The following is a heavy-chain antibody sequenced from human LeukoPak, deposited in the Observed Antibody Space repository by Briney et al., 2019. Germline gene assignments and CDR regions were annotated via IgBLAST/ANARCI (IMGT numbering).Heavy chain of an antibody. V-gene: IGHV3-23*01. J-gene: IGHJ6*02. Sequence: PGGSLRLSCAASGFTFSNYAMTWVRQAPGKGLEWVSGTSGSGGRTNYADSVKGRFTISRDNSKNTLYLQMNSLRVEDTAVYYCAKDRDQRTQFYYYHYGMDVWGQGTTVTVSS. CDR3: AKDRDQRTQFYYYHYGMDV. D-gene: IGHD2-2*01. CDR1: GFTFSNYA. CDR2: TSGSGGRT.